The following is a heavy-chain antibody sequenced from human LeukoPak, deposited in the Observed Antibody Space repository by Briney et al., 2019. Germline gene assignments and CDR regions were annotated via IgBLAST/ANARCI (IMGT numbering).Heavy chain of an antibody. CDR2: ISSDGKSI. CDR1: GFNIGSYW. CDR3: ASASSESYYWALDY. D-gene: IGHD3-10*01. J-gene: IGHJ4*02. Sequence: GGSLRLSCAASGFNIGSYWMNWVRQGPGKGLVWVASISSDGKSISYADSVKGRFTISRGNSKNTLYLQMDSLRAEDTAVYYCASASSESYYWALDYWGQGTLVTVSS. V-gene: IGHV3-74*01.